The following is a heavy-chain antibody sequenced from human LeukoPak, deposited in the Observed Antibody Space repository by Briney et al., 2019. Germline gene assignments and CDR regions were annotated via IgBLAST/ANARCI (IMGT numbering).Heavy chain of an antibody. CDR1: GFTFSSNY. CDR2: ISYDGSNK. J-gene: IGHJ4*02. D-gene: IGHD6-13*01. Sequence: PGGSLRLSCVASGFTFSSNYMSWVRQAPGKGLEWVAVISYDGSNKYYADSVKGRFTISRDNSKNTLCLQMNSLRAEDTAVYYCAKETAAWDFDYWGQGTLVTVSS. V-gene: IGHV3-30*18. CDR3: AKETAAWDFDY.